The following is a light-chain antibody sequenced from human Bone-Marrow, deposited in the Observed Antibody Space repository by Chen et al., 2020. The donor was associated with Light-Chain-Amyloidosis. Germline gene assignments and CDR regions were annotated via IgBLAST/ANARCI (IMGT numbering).Light chain of an antibody. CDR2: DAS. Sequence: EIVLTQSPATLSLSPGERGTLSCRASQSVNNYLAWYQQKPGQAPRLLIYDASNRATGIPARFSGSGYGTGFTLTISRLEPEDFAVYYYQQRSNWPITFGQGTRLEIK. V-gene: IGKV3-11*01. CDR1: QSVNNY. CDR3: QQRSNWPIT. J-gene: IGKJ5*01.